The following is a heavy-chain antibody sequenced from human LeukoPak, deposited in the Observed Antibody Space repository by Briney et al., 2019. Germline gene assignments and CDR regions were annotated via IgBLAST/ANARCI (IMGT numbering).Heavy chain of an antibody. CDR3: ARDEPYYDFWSGYSNNWFDP. CDR1: GFTFSNAW. CDR2: IKEDGSEK. V-gene: IGHV3-7*01. Sequence: GGSLRLSCAASGFTFSNAWMSWVRQAPGKGLEWVANIKEDGSEKYYVDSVKGRFTISRDNAKNSLYLQMNSLRAEDTAVYYCARDEPYYDFWSGYSNNWFDPWGQGTLVTVSS. J-gene: IGHJ5*02. D-gene: IGHD3-3*01.